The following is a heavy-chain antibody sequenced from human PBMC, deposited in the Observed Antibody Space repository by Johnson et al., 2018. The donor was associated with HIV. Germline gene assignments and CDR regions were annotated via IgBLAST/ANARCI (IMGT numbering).Heavy chain of an antibody. Sequence: VQLVESGGGVVQPGRSLRLSCAASGFTVSRNYMNWVRQAPGKGLEWVSVIYSGGSTYYADSVKGRFTISRDNSKNTLYLQMNSLRAEDTAVFYCARASLARGGKIRAFDIWGQGTMVTVSS. CDR2: IYSGGST. J-gene: IGHJ3*02. V-gene: IGHV3-66*01. CDR3: ARASLARGGKIRAFDI. CDR1: GFTVSRNY. D-gene: IGHD4-23*01.